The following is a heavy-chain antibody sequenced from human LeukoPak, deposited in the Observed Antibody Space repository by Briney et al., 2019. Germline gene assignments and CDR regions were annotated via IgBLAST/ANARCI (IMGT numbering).Heavy chain of an antibody. CDR1: GYTFTGYY. CDR3: ARVGGPGYSSGWYGY. D-gene: IGHD6-19*01. V-gene: IGHV1-2*02. J-gene: IGHJ4*02. CDR2: INPNSGGT. Sequence: PGASVKVSCKASGYTFTGYYLHWVRAALGQGLGRMGWINPNSGGTNYAQKFQGRVTMTRDTSISTAYMEVSRLRSDDTAVYYCARVGGPGYSSGWYGYWGQGTLVRVSS.